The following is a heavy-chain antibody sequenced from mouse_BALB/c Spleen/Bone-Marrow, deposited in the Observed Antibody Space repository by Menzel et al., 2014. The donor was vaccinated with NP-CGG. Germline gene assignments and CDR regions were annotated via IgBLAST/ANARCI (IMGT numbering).Heavy chain of an antibody. V-gene: IGHV5-6-3*01. CDR2: INRNGGSS. CDR3: SRGNYGNYVDYFDY. D-gene: IGHD2-1*01. J-gene: IGHJ2*01. CDR1: GFTFNNYG. Sequence: EVKPMESGGGLVQPGGSLKVSCAASGFTFNNYGMSWVCQTPDKRLELVATINRNGGSSYYPDSVKGRFTISRDNAKNTLYLQMSSLKSEDTAIYYCSRGNYGNYVDYFDYWGQGTTLTVSS.